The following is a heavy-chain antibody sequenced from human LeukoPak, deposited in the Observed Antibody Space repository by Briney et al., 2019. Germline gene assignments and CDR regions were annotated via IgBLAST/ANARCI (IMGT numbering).Heavy chain of an antibody. CDR1: GFTFSTYN. V-gene: IGHV3-48*01. CDR2: ISSGSSTI. J-gene: IGHJ4*02. CDR3: ARDDNRGYEL. Sequence: GGSLRLSCAASGFTFSTYNMNWVRQAPGKGLERVSHISSGSSTIYYADSVKGRFTISRDNAKSSLYLQMNSLRAEDTAVYYCARDDNRGYELWGQGTLVTVSS. D-gene: IGHD3-22*01.